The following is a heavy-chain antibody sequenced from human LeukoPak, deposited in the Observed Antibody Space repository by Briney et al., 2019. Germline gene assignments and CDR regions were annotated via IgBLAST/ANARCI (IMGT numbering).Heavy chain of an antibody. Sequence: GGSLRLSCAASGFTFISYWMHWVRQAPGKGLVWVSRINRDGSSTDYADSVKGRFTISRDNAKNTLYLQMNSLRGEDTAVYFCGRDAPGNTALDYWGQGTLVTVSS. CDR2: INRDGSST. V-gene: IGHV3-74*01. CDR1: GFTFISYW. J-gene: IGHJ4*02. CDR3: GRDAPGNTALDY. D-gene: IGHD5-18*01.